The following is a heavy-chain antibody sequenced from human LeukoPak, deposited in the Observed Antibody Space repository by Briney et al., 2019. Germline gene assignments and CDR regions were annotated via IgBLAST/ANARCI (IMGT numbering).Heavy chain of an antibody. J-gene: IGHJ4*02. CDR2: IYYSGST. V-gene: IGHV4-31*03. D-gene: IGHD3-9*01. CDR3: ARVPYYDILTGYRGFDC. CDR1: GGSISSGGYY. Sequence: PWETLSLTCTVSGGSISSGGYYWSWIRQHPGKGLVWIGYIYYSGSTYYNPSLKSRVTISVDTSKNQFSLKLSSVTAADTAVYYCARVPYYDILTGYRGFDCWGQGTLVTVSS.